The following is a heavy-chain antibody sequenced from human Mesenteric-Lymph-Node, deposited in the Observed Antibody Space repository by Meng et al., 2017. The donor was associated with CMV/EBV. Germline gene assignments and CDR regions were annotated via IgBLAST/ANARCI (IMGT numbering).Heavy chain of an antibody. Sequence: FTVSGSSMHWFRQAPGQGLGWVSRINSEGSSTSCADSVKGRFTISRDNAKNTLYLQMTSLRAEVTAVYYCARDPSSSWSFSEYYVDSWGQGTLVTVSS. J-gene: IGHJ4*02. CDR3: ARDPSSSWSFSEYYVDS. CDR1: FTVSGSS. V-gene: IGHV3-74*01. CDR2: INSEGSST. D-gene: IGHD6-13*01.